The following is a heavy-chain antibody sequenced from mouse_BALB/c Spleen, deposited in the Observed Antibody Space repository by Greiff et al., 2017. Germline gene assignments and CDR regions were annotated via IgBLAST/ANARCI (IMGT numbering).Heavy chain of an antibody. CDR2: IYPGDGDT. CDR1: GYAFSSSW. Sequence: VEPGASVKIPCKAFGYAFSSSWMNWVKQRPGQGLEWIGRIYPGDGDTNYNGKFKGKATLTADKSSSTAYMQLSSLASVDSAVYFCARDGNSYARFAYWGQGTLVTVSA. J-gene: IGHJ3*01. V-gene: IGHV1-82*01. CDR3: ARDGNSYARFAY. D-gene: IGHD2-1*01.